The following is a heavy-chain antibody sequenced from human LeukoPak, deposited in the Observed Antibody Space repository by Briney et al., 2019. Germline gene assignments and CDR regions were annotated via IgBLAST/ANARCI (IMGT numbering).Heavy chain of an antibody. D-gene: IGHD3-10*02. J-gene: IGHJ3*01. CDR3: TRQDVPQARFGFDV. V-gene: IGHV3-74*01. CDR2: IRDDGGFT. CDR1: GFTFRMYW. Sequence: GGSLRLSCAASGFTFRMYWMHWVRQAPVKGLVWVSRIRDDGGFTNYADSVKGRFTISRDNAKNTLYLQMNSLRDEDTAVYYCTRQDVPQARFGFDVWGQGTTVTVSS.